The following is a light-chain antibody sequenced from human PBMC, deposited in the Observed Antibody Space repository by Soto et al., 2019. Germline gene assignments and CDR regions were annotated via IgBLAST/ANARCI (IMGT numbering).Light chain of an antibody. J-gene: IGLJ1*01. V-gene: IGLV2-8*01. CDR1: SSDVGGYDY. CDR2: EVT. Sequence: QSVLTQPPSASGSPGQSATISCTGTSSDVGGYDYVSWYQQHPGKAPKLMIYEVTIRPSGVSDRFSGSKSGNTASLTVSGLQAEDEADYYCSSYTGGNPSYVFGTGTKV. CDR3: SSYTGGNPSYV.